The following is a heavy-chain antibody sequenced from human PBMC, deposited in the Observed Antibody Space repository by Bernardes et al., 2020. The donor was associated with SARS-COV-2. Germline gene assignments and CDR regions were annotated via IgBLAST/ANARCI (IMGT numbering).Heavy chain of an antibody. CDR2: IYSGGST. CDR3: ARSGSYPWDFDY. J-gene: IGHJ4*02. Sequence: GGSLRLSCAASGFTVSSNYMSWVRQAPGKGLEWVSVIYSGGSTYYADSVKGRFTISRDNSKNTLYLQMNSLRAEDTAVYYCARSGSYPWDFDYWGQGTLVTVSS. V-gene: IGHV3-66*02. D-gene: IGHD1-26*01. CDR1: GFTVSSNY.